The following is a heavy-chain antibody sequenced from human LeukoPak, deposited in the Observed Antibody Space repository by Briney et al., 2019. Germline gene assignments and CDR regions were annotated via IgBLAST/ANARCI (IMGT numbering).Heavy chain of an antibody. D-gene: IGHD2-15*01. J-gene: IGHJ3*01. Sequence: ASVKVSCKASGYPFIDYYLHWVRQAPGQGLEWMGCINPNTGDTNSAQNFQGRVIMTRDTSITTAYMELSRLKSDDAALYYCASKGAGHCYDASCMGSFDLWGQGTTVAVSS. CDR1: GYPFIDYY. CDR2: INPNTGDT. V-gene: IGHV1-2*02. CDR3: ASKGAGHCYDASCMGSFDL.